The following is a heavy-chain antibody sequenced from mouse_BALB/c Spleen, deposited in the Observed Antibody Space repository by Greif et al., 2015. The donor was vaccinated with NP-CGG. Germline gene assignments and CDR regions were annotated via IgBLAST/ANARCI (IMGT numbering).Heavy chain of an antibody. CDR2: ILPGSGST. Sequence: LQESGAELMKPGASVKISCKATGYTFSSYWIEWVKQRPGHGLEWIGEILPGSGSTNYNEKFKGKATFTADTSSNTAYMQLSSLTSEDSAVYYCARGSPYYAMDYWGQGTSVTVSS. CDR3: ARGSPYYAMDY. J-gene: IGHJ4*01. D-gene: IGHD1-1*02. CDR1: GYTFSSYW. V-gene: IGHV1-9*01.